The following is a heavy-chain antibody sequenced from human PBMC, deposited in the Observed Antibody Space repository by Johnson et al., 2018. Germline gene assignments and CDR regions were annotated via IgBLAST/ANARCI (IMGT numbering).Heavy chain of an antibody. D-gene: IGHD1-14*01. V-gene: IGHV3-21*01. CDR1: GFTFSDYS. J-gene: IGHJ3*02. Sequence: VQLVESGGGLVKPGGSLRLSCAASGFTFSDYSMNWVRQAPGKGLEWVSSISSAGTYIYYADSLKGRFTISRDNAKNSLSLQMNSLRDEDTAVYFCVKKPKDTTSSGNQPGAFDIWGQGTVVTVSS. CDR2: ISSAGTYI. CDR3: VKKPKDTTSSGNQPGAFDI.